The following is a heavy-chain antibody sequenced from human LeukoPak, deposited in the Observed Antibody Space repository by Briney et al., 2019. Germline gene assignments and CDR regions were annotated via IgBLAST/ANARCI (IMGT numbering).Heavy chain of an antibody. D-gene: IGHD6-19*01. CDR1: GFTFSSYE. Sequence: GGSLRLSCAASGFTFSSYEMNWVRQAPGKGLEWVSYISSGSTIYDADSVKGRFTISRDNAKNSLYLQMNSLRAEDTAVYYCARESIAVAGAPCDYWGQGTLVTVSS. V-gene: IGHV3-48*03. CDR2: ISSGSTI. CDR3: ARESIAVAGAPCDY. J-gene: IGHJ4*02.